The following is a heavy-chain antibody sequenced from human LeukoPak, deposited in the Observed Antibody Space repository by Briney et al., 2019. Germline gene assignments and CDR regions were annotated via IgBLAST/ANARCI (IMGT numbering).Heavy chain of an antibody. CDR2: LASTGSDT. CDR3: AKDRGRSVSGTEFDY. Sequence: ASLRLSYAASGFTFSSYAMTWVRQAPGKGLEWVSTLASTGSDTYYADSVKGRFTISRDTSKNTLYLQMDSLRAEDTAIYYCAKDRGRSVSGTEFDYWGQGTLLTVSS. V-gene: IGHV3-23*01. D-gene: IGHD6-19*01. CDR1: GFTFSSYA. J-gene: IGHJ4*02.